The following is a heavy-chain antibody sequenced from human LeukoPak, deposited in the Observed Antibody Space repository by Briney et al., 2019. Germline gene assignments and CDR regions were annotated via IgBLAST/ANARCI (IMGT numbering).Heavy chain of an antibody. CDR3: ATSGPEFLPFSPLLDF. D-gene: IGHD5/OR15-5a*01. J-gene: IGHJ4*02. CDR1: GYSFTGYY. Sequence: GASVKLSCNASGYSFTGYYMHWVRQAPGQGPEWMGWIHPTNGDTEYAQKFQDRLTMTSHTYINTAYMELSRLKYADTAVYYCATSGPEFLPFSPLLDFWGQGTLVTVSS. CDR2: IHPTNGDT. V-gene: IGHV1-2*02.